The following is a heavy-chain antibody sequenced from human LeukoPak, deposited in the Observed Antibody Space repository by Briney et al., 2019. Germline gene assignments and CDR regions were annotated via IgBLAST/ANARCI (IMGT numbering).Heavy chain of an antibody. CDR1: GFTFSSYS. V-gene: IGHV3-21*01. CDR2: ISSSSSYI. D-gene: IGHD2-21*02. J-gene: IGHJ4*02. CDR3: ARSAYCGGDCPDY. Sequence: KSGGSLRLSCAASGFTFSSYSMNWVRQAPGKGLGWVSSISSSSSYIYYADSVKGRFTISRDNAKNSLYLQMNSLRAEDTAVYYCARSAYCGGDCPDYWGQGTLVTVSS.